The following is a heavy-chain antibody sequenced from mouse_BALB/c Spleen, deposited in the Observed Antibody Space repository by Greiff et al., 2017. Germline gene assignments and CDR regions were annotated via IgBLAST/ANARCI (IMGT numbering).Heavy chain of an antibody. D-gene: IGHD4-1*01. V-gene: IGHV5-17*02. Sequence: EVMLVESGGGLVQPGGSRKLSCAASGFTFSSFGMHWVRQAPGKGLEWVAYISSGSSTTYYADTVKGRSTISSDNPKNTLFLQITSLRSEDTAMYCCATGTDYWGQGTTLTVSS. CDR2: ISSGSSTT. J-gene: IGHJ2*01. CDR1: GFTFSSFG. CDR3: ATGTDY.